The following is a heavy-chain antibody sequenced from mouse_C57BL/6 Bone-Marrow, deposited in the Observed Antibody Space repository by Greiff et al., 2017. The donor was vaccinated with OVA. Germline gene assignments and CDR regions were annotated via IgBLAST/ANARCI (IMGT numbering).Heavy chain of an antibody. Sequence: QVQLQQPGAELVMPGASVKLSCKASGYTFTSYWMHWVKQRPGQGLEWIGEIDPSDSYTNYNQKFKGKSTLTVDKSSSTAYMQLSSLTSEDSAVYYCARKRYYSKGFDYWGQGTTLTVSS. J-gene: IGHJ2*01. CDR2: IDPSDSYT. D-gene: IGHD2-5*01. V-gene: IGHV1-69*01. CDR3: ARKRYYSKGFDY. CDR1: GYTFTSYW.